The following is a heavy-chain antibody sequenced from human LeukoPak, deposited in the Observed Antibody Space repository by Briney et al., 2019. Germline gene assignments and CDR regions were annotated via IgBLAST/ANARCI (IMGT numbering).Heavy chain of an antibody. CDR2: IIPIFGTA. CDR3: ARDLVEDIVASYRTYYGMDV. CDR1: GGTFRRYA. V-gene: IGHV1-69*01. Sequence: SVKVSCKASGGTFRRYAISWVRQAPGQGLECMGGIIPIFGTANSAQKFQGRVTITADESTSTAYMELSSLRSEDTAVYYCARDLVEDIVASYRTYYGMDVWGKGTTVTVSS. J-gene: IGHJ6*04. D-gene: IGHD5-12*01.